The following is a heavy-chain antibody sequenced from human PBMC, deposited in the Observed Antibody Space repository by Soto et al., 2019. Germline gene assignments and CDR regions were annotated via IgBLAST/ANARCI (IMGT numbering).Heavy chain of an antibody. Sequence: ASVKVSCKASGYTFSAYYIHWVRQAPGQGLEWMGWINPKRGGTNYAQKFQGWVTMTRDTSTNTAYMELSRLRSADTAVYYCARQVVTGSYSFDSWGQGTLVTVSS. D-gene: IGHD2-21*02. V-gene: IGHV1-2*04. CDR3: ARQVVTGSYSFDS. CDR1: GYTFSAYY. J-gene: IGHJ5*01. CDR2: INPKRGGT.